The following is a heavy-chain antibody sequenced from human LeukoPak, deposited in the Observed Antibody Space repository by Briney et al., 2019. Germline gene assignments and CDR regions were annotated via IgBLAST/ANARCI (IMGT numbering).Heavy chain of an antibody. CDR3: ARELYGSGTYPATY. D-gene: IGHD3-10*01. J-gene: IGHJ4*02. CDR1: GFTVSSNY. Sequence: GGSLRLSCAASGFTVSSNYMSWVRQAPGKGLEWVSVIYSGGSTYYADSVKGRFTISRDNSKNTLYLQMNSLRAEDTAVYYCARELYGSGTYPATYWGQGTLVTVSS. V-gene: IGHV3-53*01. CDR2: IYSGGST.